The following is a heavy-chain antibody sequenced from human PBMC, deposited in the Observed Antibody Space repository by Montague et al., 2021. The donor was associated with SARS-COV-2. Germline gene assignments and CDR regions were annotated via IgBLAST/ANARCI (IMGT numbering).Heavy chain of an antibody. CDR1: GDSISSGGYY. D-gene: IGHD3-22*01. J-gene: IGHJ3*02. V-gene: IGHV4-31*03. Sequence: TLSLTCTVSGDSISSGGYYWSWIRQHPGKVLEWIGYIYHTGSTHNXXXLKSRVTISKETSKNHFSLNLSSVTAADSAVYYCARDSGYYDSSGYSYDAFDIWGQGTKVAVSS. CDR3: ARDSGYYDSSGYSYDAFDI. CDR2: IYHTGST.